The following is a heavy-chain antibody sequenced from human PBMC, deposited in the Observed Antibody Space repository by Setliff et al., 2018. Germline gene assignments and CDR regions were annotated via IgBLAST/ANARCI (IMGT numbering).Heavy chain of an antibody. D-gene: IGHD6-6*01. CDR1: GYTFSSYA. V-gene: IGHV7-4-1*02. Sequence: GPVKVSCKASGYTFSSYAMNLVRQAPGQGLEWMGWINTNTGNPTYAQDFTGRFVFSLDTSVSTAYLQINSLEAEDTAVYYCARGSGTYASSSRVFHYWGQGTLVTVSS. CDR3: ARGSGTYASSSRVFHY. CDR2: INTNTGNP. J-gene: IGHJ4*02.